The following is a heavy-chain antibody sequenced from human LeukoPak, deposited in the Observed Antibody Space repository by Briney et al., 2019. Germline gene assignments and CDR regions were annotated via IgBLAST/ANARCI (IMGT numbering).Heavy chain of an antibody. CDR3: AKYNRGGDAFDI. CDR2: ISYSGST. Sequence: PSETLSLTCTVSGGSISSSSHYWGWIRQPPGKGLEWIGSISYSGSTYYNPSLESRVTILVDTSKNLFSLNLSSVTAADTAVYYCAKYNRGGDAFDIWSQGTMVTVSS. V-gene: IGHV4-39*07. CDR1: GGSISSSSHY. D-gene: IGHD1-14*01. J-gene: IGHJ3*02.